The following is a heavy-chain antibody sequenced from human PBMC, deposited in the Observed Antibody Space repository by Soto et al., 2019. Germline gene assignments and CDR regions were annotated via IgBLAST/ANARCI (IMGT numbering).Heavy chain of an antibody. CDR1: GFMFDDFA. V-gene: IGHV3-9*01. J-gene: IGHJ5*02. CDR2: ISWNSGDV. Sequence: EVQLVESGGGLVQPGRSLRLSCAASGFMFDDFAMPWVRQAPGKGLEWVSGISWNSGDVAYADSVKGRFTISRDNAKHSVYMHLNSLRPEDTALYYCAQAHNVVTHWFDPWGQGTLVTVSS. D-gene: IGHD3-22*01. CDR3: AQAHNVVTHWFDP.